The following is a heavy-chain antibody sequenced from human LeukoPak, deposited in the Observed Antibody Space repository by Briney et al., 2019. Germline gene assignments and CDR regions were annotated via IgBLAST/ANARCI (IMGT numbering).Heavy chain of an antibody. CDR2: ISYDGSNK. CDR1: GFTFSSYA. D-gene: IGHD6-19*01. Sequence: PGGSLRLSCAASGFTFSSYAMHWVRQAPGKGLEWVAVISYDGSNKYYADSVEGRFTISRDNSKNTLYLQMNSLRAEDTAVYYCATGIAVAGPLDYWGQGTLVTVSS. CDR3: ATGIAVAGPLDY. J-gene: IGHJ4*02. V-gene: IGHV3-30-3*01.